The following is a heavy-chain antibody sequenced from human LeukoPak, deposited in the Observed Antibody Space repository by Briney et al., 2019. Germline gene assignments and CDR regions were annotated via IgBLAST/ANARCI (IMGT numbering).Heavy chain of an antibody. CDR3: AKMSRGSWYDDY. CDR1: GFTFSTYA. D-gene: IGHD6-13*01. CDR2: ISSSSSYI. V-gene: IGHV3-21*01. J-gene: IGHJ4*02. Sequence: SGGSLRLSCAASGFTFSTYAMSWVRQAPGKGLEWVSSISSSSSYIYYADSVKGRFTISRDNAENSLYLQMNSLRAEDTAVYYCAKMSRGSWYDDYWGQGTLVTVSS.